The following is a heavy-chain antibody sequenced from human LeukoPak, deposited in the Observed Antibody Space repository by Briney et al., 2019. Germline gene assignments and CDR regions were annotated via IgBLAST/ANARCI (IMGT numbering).Heavy chain of an antibody. CDR1: GGSISSYY. V-gene: IGHV4-4*07. CDR2: IHPSGST. J-gene: IGHJ4*02. CDR3: ARGPPPDFDY. Sequence: SETLSLTCTVSGGSISSYYWSWIRQPAGQGLEWIGRIHPSGSTNYNPSLKSRVTLSVDTSKNQFSLKLSSVTAADTAVYYCARGPPPDFDYWGRGTLVTVSS.